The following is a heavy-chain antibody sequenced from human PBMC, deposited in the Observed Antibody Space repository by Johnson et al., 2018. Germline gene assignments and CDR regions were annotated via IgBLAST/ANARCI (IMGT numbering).Heavy chain of an antibody. CDR2: IIPILGIA. J-gene: IGHJ3*02. D-gene: IGHD1-1*01. Sequence: QVELVESGAEVKKPGSSVEVSCKASGGTFSSYTISWVRQAPGQGLEWMGRIIPILGIANYAQKFQGRVTIPADKSTSTAYMELSSLRSEDTAVYDCARAMWNDDDPFDIGGQGTMVTVSS. CDR3: ARAMWNDDDPFDI. V-gene: IGHV1-69*09. CDR1: GGTFSSYT.